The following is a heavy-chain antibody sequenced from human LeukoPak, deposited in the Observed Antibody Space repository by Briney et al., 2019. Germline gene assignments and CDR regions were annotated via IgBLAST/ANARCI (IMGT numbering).Heavy chain of an antibody. V-gene: IGHV3-49*03. D-gene: IGHD6-13*01. CDR1: GFTFGDYA. J-gene: IGHJ4*02. Sequence: GGSLRLSCTASGFTFGDYAMRWLRQAPGLGLVWVGFIRSKAYGRTTEYDASVKGRFTISRDDSKSIAYLQMNSLRSDDTAVYYCARAEYSSSWYGYWGQGTLVTVSS. CDR3: ARAEYSSSWYGY. CDR2: IRSKAYGRTT.